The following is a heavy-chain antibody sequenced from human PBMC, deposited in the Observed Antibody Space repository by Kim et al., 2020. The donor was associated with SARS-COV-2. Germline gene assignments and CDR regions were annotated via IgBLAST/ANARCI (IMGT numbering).Heavy chain of an antibody. Sequence: GGSLRLSCAASGFTFSTYWMHWVRQVPGKGLMWLSGIKIDDTSTNYADSVKGRFTTSRDNAKNTLFLQMNGLRAEDTAVYFCVRGWPMTRQYSGYDFVDYWGQGALVTVSS. CDR1: GFTFSTYW. CDR2: IKIDDTST. CDR3: VRGWPMTRQYSGYDFVDY. V-gene: IGHV3-74*01. J-gene: IGHJ4*02. D-gene: IGHD5-12*01.